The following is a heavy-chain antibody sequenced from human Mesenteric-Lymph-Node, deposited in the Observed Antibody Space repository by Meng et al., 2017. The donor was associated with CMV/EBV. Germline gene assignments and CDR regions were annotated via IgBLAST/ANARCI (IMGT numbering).Heavy chain of an antibody. CDR2: IYYNGFT. CDR3: TRVMFDSDSGTYLFDN. CDR1: GASIISVGYY. V-gene: IGHV4-30-4*02. J-gene: IGHJ4*02. Sequence: SDTLSLTFVVSGASIISVGYYWCWIRQPPGKGLEWIGYIYYNGFTQYNPSLKSRVTISAHTSKNHFSLKLTSVTAADTAVYYCTRVMFDSDSGTYLFDNWGQGTLVTVSS. D-gene: IGHD3-22*01.